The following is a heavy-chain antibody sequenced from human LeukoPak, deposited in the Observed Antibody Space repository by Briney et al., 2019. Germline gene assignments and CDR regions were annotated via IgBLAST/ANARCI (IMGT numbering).Heavy chain of an antibody. Sequence: GGSLRLSCAASGFAFSNYAMSWVRQAPGKGLEWVSSLSGGGDSRYYADSVMGRFTISRDNSKNTLYLQMNSLRAEDTAVYYCAKAVRSMVTGGGYFDSWGQGTLVTVPS. CDR3: AKAVRSMVTGGGYFDS. J-gene: IGHJ4*02. V-gene: IGHV3-23*01. CDR1: GFAFSNYA. CDR2: LSGGGDSR. D-gene: IGHD3-10*01.